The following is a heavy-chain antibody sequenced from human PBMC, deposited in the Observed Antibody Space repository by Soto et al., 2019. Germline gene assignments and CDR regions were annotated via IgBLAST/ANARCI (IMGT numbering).Heavy chain of an antibody. Sequence: ASVKVSCKASGYTFTSYGISWVRQAPGQGLEWMGWINAYNGNTNYPQKFRGRVTLTTDTSTSTAYMELRSLRSDDTAMYYCARDNRKELWVEGLNAMDVWGQGTTVTVSS. CDR2: INAYNGNT. V-gene: IGHV1-18*01. D-gene: IGHD3-10*01. CDR3: ARDNRKELWVEGLNAMDV. J-gene: IGHJ6*02. CDR1: GYTFTSYG.